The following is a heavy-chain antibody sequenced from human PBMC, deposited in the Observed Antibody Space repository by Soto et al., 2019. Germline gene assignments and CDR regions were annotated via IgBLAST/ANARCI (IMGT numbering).Heavy chain of an antibody. V-gene: IGHV4-31*03. CDR3: ARIWPAAMQTDY. CDR1: GVSIGTSGSY. J-gene: IGHJ4*02. Sequence: PSETLSLTCTVSGVSIGTSGSYWSWIRQYPGKGLEWIGHIFYSESTSYNPSLKNRVTISVGTSNNQFSLKLTSVTAADTAVYYCARIWPAAMQTDYWGQGTLVTVSS. CDR2: IFYSEST. D-gene: IGHD2-2*01.